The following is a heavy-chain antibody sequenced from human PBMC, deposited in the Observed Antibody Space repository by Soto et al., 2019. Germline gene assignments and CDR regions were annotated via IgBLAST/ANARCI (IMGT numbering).Heavy chain of an antibody. J-gene: IGHJ6*02. Sequence: QVQLVESGGGVVQPGRSLRLSCAASGFTFSSYGMHWVRQAPGKGLEWVAVIWYDGSNKYYADSVKGRFTISRDNSKNTLYLQMNSLRAEDTAVYYCARGGGDYLYGMDVWGQGTTVTVSS. CDR1: GFTFSSYG. D-gene: IGHD4-17*01. CDR2: IWYDGSNK. CDR3: ARGGGDYLYGMDV. V-gene: IGHV3-33*01.